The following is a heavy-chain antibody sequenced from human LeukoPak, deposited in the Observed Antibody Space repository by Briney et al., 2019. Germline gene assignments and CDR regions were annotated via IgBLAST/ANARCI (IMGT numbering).Heavy chain of an antibody. Sequence: GASVKVSCKASGYTFTGYYMHWVRQAPGQGLEWMGWINPNSGGTNYAQKFQGRVTMTRDTSISTAYMELSRLRSDDTAVYYCARAEGYSYGTTLGDYDYWGQGTLVTVSS. CDR2: INPNSGGT. CDR3: ARAEGYSYGTTLGDYDY. J-gene: IGHJ4*02. V-gene: IGHV1-2*02. CDR1: GYTFTGYY. D-gene: IGHD5-18*01.